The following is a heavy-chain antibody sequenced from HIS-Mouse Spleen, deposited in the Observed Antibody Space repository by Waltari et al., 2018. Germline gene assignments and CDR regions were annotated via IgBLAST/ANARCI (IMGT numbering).Heavy chain of an antibody. V-gene: IGHV4-39*07. D-gene: IGHD1-20*01. Sequence: QLQLQESGPGLVKPSETLSLTCTVSGGSISSSSYYWGWIRQPPGKGLEWIGSIYYGGSTYYNPSLKSRVTISVDTSKNQFSLKLSSVTAADTAVYYCARAGNNWNQSRWFDPWGQGTLVTVSS. J-gene: IGHJ5*02. CDR1: GGSISSSSYY. CDR3: ARAGNNWNQSRWFDP. CDR2: IYYGGST.